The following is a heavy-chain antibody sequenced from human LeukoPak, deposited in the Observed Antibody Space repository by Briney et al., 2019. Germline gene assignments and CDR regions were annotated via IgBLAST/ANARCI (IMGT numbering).Heavy chain of an antibody. Sequence: GGSLRLSCAASGFTFSSYAMSWVRQAPGKGLEWVSAISGSGGSTYYADSVKGRFTISRDNSKNTLYLQMNSLRAEDTAVYYCAKDHHITMIVGFDYWGQGTLVTVSP. V-gene: IGHV3-23*01. CDR2: ISGSGGST. J-gene: IGHJ4*02. CDR1: GFTFSSYA. CDR3: AKDHHITMIVGFDY. D-gene: IGHD3-22*01.